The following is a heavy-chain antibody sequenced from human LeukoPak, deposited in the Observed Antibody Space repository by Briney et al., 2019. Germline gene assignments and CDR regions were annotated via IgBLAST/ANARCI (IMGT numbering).Heavy chain of an antibody. Sequence: ASVKVSCKASGYTFTGYYMHWVRPAPGQGLEWMGWINPNSGGTNYAQKFQGRVTMTRDTSISTAYMELSRLRSDDTAVYYCARAMGYSGYDMDYWGQGTLVTVSS. V-gene: IGHV1-2*02. CDR1: GYTFTGYY. CDR3: ARAMGYSGYDMDY. D-gene: IGHD5-12*01. CDR2: INPNSGGT. J-gene: IGHJ4*02.